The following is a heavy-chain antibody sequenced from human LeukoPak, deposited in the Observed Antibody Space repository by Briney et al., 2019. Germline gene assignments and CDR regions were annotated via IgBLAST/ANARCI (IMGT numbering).Heavy chain of an antibody. V-gene: IGHV1-69*06. Sequence: SVKVSCKASGYTFTSYDINWVRQATGQGLEWMGGIIPIFGTANYAQKFQGRVTITADKSTSTAYMELSSLRSEDTAVYYCARGIAARARDAFDIWGQGTMVTVSS. CDR3: ARGIAARARDAFDI. CDR1: GYTFTSYD. J-gene: IGHJ3*02. CDR2: IIPIFGTA. D-gene: IGHD6-13*01.